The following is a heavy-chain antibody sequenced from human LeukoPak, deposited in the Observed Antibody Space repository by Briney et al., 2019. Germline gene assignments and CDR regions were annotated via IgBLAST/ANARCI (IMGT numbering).Heavy chain of an antibody. V-gene: IGHV4-59*08. CDR1: GGSMTSYY. CDR3: ARLARVAAAVSYAYQSLDV. CDR2: IYYSGNT. J-gene: IGHJ6*02. Sequence: SETLSLTCTVSGGSMTSYYWSWIRQSPGKGMEWIGFIYYSGNTNYNPSLKSRFTMSVDTSKNQFSLRLTSVTAADTAVYYCARLARVAAAVSYAYQSLDVCGQGTTVTVSS. D-gene: IGHD6-13*01.